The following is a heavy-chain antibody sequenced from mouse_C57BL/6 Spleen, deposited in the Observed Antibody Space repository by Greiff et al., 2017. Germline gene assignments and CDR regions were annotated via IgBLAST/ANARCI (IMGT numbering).Heavy chain of an antibody. CDR1: GYAFSSYW. CDR2: IYPGDGDT. Sequence: QVQLKQPGAELVKPGASVKISCKASGYAFSSYWMNWVKQRPGKGLEWIGQIYPGDGDTNYNGKFKGKATLTADKSSSTAYMQLSSLTSEDSAVYFCALIITTGDYFDYWGQGTTLTVSS. J-gene: IGHJ2*01. V-gene: IGHV1-80*01. CDR3: ALIITTGDYFDY. D-gene: IGHD1-1*01.